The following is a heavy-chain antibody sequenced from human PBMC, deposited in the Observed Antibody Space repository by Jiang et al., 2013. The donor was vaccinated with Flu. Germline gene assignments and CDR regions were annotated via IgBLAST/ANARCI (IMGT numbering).Heavy chain of an antibody. CDR1: GYTFTGYY. CDR3: ARDGAYCSGGSCYSYPYYYYGMDV. V-gene: IGHV1-2*06. CDR2: INPNSGGT. Sequence: GYTFTGYYMHWVRQAPGQGLEWMGRINPNSGGTNYAQKFQGRVTMTRDTSISTAYMELSRLRSDDTAVYYCARDGAYCSGGSCYSYPYYYYGMDVWGQGTTVTVSS. J-gene: IGHJ6*02. D-gene: IGHD2-15*01.